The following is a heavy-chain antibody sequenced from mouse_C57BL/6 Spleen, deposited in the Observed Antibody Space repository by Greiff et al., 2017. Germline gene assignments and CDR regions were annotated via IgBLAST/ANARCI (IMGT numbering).Heavy chain of an antibody. J-gene: IGHJ4*01. CDR3: ARNDGWYYSNLLAMDY. Sequence: QVQLKESGPGLVQPSQSLSITCTVSGFSLTSYGVHWVRQSPGKGLEWLGVIWSGGSTDYNAAFISRLSISKDNSKSQVFFKMNSLQADDTAIYYCARNDGWYYSNLLAMDYWGQVTSVTVSS. CDR1: GFSLTSYG. D-gene: IGHD2-5*01. V-gene: IGHV2-2*01. CDR2: IWSGGST.